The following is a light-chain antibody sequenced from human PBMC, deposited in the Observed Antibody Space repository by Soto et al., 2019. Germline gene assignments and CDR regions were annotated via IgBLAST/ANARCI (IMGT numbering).Light chain of an antibody. Sequence: DIVMTQSPLSLPVTPGEPASISCRSSQSLLHSNGYNYLDWYLQKPGQSPQLLIYLGSNRASGVPDRFSGSESGTDFTLKISRVEAEDVGVYYCMQPLQSWTFGQGTKV. CDR1: QSLLHSNGYNY. J-gene: IGKJ1*01. V-gene: IGKV2-28*01. CDR3: MQPLQSWT. CDR2: LGS.